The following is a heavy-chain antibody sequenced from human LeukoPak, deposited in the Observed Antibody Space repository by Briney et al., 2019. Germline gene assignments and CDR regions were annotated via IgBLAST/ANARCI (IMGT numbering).Heavy chain of an antibody. V-gene: IGHV3-48*04. CDR3: TRDGWHY. Sequence: ETLSLTCAVSGGSISSSNWWSWVRQAPGKGLEWISFVSNGRTTIYYADSVKGRFTISRDNAKNSLYLQLNSLRVEDTAVYYCTRDGWHYWGQGTLVTVSS. CDR2: VSNGRTTI. CDR1: GGSISSSN. D-gene: IGHD2-15*01. J-gene: IGHJ4*02.